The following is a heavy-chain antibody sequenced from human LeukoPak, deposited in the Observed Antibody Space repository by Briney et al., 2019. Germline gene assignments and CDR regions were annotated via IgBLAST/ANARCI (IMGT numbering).Heavy chain of an antibody. CDR3: ARDPRDGYNDLDY. J-gene: IGHJ4*02. Sequence: ASVKVSCKASGGTFSSYAISWVRQAPGQGLEWMGRIIPIFGTANYAQKFQGRVTITTDESMSTAYMELSSLRFEDTAVYYCARDPRDGYNDLDYWGQGTLVTVSS. D-gene: IGHD5-24*01. V-gene: IGHV1-69*05. CDR1: GGTFSSYA. CDR2: IIPIFGTA.